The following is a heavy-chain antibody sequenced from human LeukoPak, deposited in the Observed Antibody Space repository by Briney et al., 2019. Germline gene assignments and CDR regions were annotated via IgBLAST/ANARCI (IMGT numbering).Heavy chain of an antibody. V-gene: IGHV3-23*01. J-gene: IGHJ4*02. CDR2: ISGSGTST. CDR3: ARDRQNFDY. CDR1: GFTFNDYA. Sequence: GGSLRLSCAASGFTFNDYAMIWVRQAPGKGLEWVSGISGSGTSTYYADSVKGRFTISRDNAKNSLYLQMNSLRAEDTAVYYCARDRQNFDYWGQGTLVTVSS.